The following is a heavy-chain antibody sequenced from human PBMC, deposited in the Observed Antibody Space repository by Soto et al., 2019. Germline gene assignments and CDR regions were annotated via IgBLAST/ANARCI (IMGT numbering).Heavy chain of an antibody. CDR3: ARPYLAAAGTAALRDHYSSGMDE. J-gene: IGHJ6*02. Sequence: PGGSLRLSCAASGFTFSSYWMHWVRQAPGKGLVWVSRINSDGSSTSYADSVKGRFTISRDNAKNTLYLQMNGLRAEDTAVYYCARPYLAAAGTAALRDHYSSGMDEVGPGTSLNVS. CDR2: INSDGSST. CDR1: GFTFSSYW. D-gene: IGHD6-13*01. V-gene: IGHV3-74*01.